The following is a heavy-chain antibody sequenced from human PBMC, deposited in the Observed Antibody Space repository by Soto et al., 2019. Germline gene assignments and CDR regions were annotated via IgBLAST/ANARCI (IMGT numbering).Heavy chain of an antibody. V-gene: IGHV4-34*01. CDR3: ARGPVYINWNSPEYWFDP. D-gene: IGHD1-7*01. CDR2: INHSGST. CDR1: GGSFSGYY. J-gene: IGHJ5*02. Sequence: NPSETLSLTCAVYGGSFSGYYWSWIRQPPGKGLEWIGEINHSGSTNYNPSLKSRVTISVDTSKNQFSLKLSSVTAADTAVYYCARGPVYINWNSPEYWFDPWGQGTLVTVSS.